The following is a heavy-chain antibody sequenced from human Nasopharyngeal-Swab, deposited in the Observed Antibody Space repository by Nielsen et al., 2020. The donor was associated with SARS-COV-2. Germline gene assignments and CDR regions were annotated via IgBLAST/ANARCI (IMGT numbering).Heavy chain of an antibody. CDR3: AKDEGGYDSSGYYYYYYYYMDV. Sequence: WIRQPPGKGLEWVSAISGSGGSTYHADSVKGRFTISRDNSKNTLYLQMNSLRAEDTAVYYCAKDEGGYDSSGYYYYYYYYMDVWGKGTTVTVSS. D-gene: IGHD3-22*01. J-gene: IGHJ6*03. CDR2: ISGSGGST. V-gene: IGHV3-23*01.